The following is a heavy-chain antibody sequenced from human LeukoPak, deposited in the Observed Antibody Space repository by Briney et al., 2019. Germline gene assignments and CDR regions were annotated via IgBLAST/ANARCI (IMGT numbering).Heavy chain of an antibody. D-gene: IGHD6-13*01. CDR1: GFTFSSYS. J-gene: IGHJ2*01. Sequence: GGSLRLSCAASGFTFSSYSMNWVRQAPGKGLEWVSSISSSSSYIYYADSVKGRFTISRDNAKNSLYLQMNSLRAEDTAVYYCARVPYSSSWYWYFDLWGRGTLVTVSS. CDR2: ISSSSSYI. CDR3: ARVPYSSSWYWYFDL. V-gene: IGHV3-21*01.